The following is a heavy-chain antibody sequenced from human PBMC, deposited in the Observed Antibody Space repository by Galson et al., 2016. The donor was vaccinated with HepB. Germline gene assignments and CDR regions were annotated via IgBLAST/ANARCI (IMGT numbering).Heavy chain of an antibody. J-gene: IGHJ3*01. CDR3: AGENFAVDALDV. Sequence: ETLSLTCTVSGDSVNRGSYFWAWIRQTPGKGLEWIGNIHDRGNTNYNPSLKSRVTISGDTSKKEFSLKLTSVTAADTAVYYCAGENFAVDALDVWGQGRKVTVSS. CDR1: GDSVNRGSYF. CDR2: IHDRGNT. V-gene: IGHV4-61*01.